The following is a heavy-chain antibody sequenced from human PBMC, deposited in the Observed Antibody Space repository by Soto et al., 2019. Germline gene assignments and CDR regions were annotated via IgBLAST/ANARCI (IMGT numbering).Heavy chain of an antibody. Sequence: QVQLQESGPGLVKPSETLSLTCAVSGASIRSYHWSFLRQPAGKGLEWIGRIQHTGNTKYNPSLKSRVTMSADTSKNQISLKMTSVTAADTAVYFCAKDVSSRRWFDPWGQGVRVIVSS. D-gene: IGHD3-16*01. CDR1: GASIRSYH. CDR2: IQHTGNT. V-gene: IGHV4-4*07. J-gene: IGHJ5*02. CDR3: AKDVSSRRWFDP.